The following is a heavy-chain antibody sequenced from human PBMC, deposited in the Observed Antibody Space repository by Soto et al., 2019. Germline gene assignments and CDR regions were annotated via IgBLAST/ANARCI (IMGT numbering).Heavy chain of an antibody. CDR2: MNPNSGNT. Sequence: ASVKVSCKASGHTFNNYDINWVRQATGQGPEWMAWMNPNSGNTGYAQKFQGRVTMTRNTSISTAYMELSSLRSEDTAVYYCATDYSSGWYNPEYFQHWGQGTLVTVSS. CDR1: GHTFNNYD. CDR3: ATDYSSGWYNPEYFQH. D-gene: IGHD6-19*01. J-gene: IGHJ1*01. V-gene: IGHV1-8*01.